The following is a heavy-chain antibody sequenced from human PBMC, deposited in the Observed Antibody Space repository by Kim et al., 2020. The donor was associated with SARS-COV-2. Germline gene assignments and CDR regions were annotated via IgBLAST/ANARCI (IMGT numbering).Heavy chain of an antibody. V-gene: IGHV1-46*01. Sequence: ASVKVSCKASGYTFTSYYMHWVRQAPGQGLEWMGIINPSGDITTCAQKFQGRVTMTRDTSTSTVYMELSSLKSEDTAVYYCAREVGATDYWGQGTLVTVSS. CDR3: AREVGATDY. J-gene: IGHJ4*02. CDR2: INPSGDIT. D-gene: IGHD1-26*01. CDR1: GYTFTSYY.